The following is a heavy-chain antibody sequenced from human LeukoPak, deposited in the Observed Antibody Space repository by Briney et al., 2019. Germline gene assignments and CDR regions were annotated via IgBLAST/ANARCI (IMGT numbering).Heavy chain of an antibody. CDR2: IWYVGSNK. J-gene: IGHJ4*02. CDR3: ARERAENSYSSSWDAFDY. V-gene: IGHV3-33*01. CDR1: GFTFSIYG. D-gene: IGHD6-13*01. Sequence: GGSLRLSWAAAGFTFSIYGMHWVRQAPGKGLDWVSVIWYVGSNKYYADSVKGRFTISRDNSKNTLYLQMNSLRAEDTAVYYCARERAENSYSSSWDAFDYWGQGTLVTVSS.